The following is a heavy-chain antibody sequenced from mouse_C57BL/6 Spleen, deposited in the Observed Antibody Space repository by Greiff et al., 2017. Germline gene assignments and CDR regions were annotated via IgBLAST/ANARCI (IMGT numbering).Heavy chain of an antibody. Sequence: EVQRVESGPGLVKPSQSLSLTCSVTGYSITSGYYWNWIRQFPGNKLEWMGYISYDGSNNYNPSLKNRISITRDTSKNQFFLKLNSVTTEDTATYYCARVGAYYSNYFDYWGQGTTLTVSS. CDR1: GYSITSGYY. D-gene: IGHD2-12*01. V-gene: IGHV3-6*01. CDR3: ARVGAYYSNYFDY. CDR2: ISYDGSN. J-gene: IGHJ2*01.